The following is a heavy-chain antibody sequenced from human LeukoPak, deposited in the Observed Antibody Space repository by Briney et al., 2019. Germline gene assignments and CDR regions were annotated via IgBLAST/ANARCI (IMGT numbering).Heavy chain of an antibody. CDR1: GYTFTDYY. CDR3: ARDHCTSSGCYEYYYYGLDV. V-gene: IGHV1-2*02. J-gene: IGHJ6*02. Sequence: ASVKVSCKASGYTFTDYYLQWVRQAPGQGLEWMGWINPNSGGTDSAQKFQGRVTMTRDTSVSTAYMELSRLRSDGTAVYYCARDHCTSSGCYEYYYYGLDVWGQGTTVTVSS. CDR2: INPNSGGT. D-gene: IGHD2-2*01.